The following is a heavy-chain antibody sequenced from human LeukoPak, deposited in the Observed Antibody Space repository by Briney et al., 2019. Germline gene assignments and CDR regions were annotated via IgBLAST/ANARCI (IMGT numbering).Heavy chain of an antibody. CDR1: GYTFTSYY. CDR3: ARGIPGIAAAGWNWFDP. V-gene: IGHV1-46*01. J-gene: IGHJ5*02. D-gene: IGHD6-13*01. CDR2: INPSGGST. Sequence: ASVKVSCKASGYTFTSYYMHWLRQAPGQGLEWMGIINPSGGSTSYAQKFQGRVIMNRDMSTSKVYMELSSLRSEDTAVYYCARGIPGIAAAGWNWFDPWGQGTLVSVFS.